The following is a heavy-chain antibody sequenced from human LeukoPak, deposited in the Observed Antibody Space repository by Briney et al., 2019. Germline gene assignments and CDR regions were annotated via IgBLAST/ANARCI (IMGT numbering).Heavy chain of an antibody. CDR3: AKEGGLYFQH. Sequence: PGGSLRLSCAASGFTFDDYAMHWVRQAPGKGLEWVSGISWNSGSIGYADSVKGRFTISRDNAKNSLYLQMNSLRAEDTALYYCAKEGGLYFQHWGQGTLVTVSS. J-gene: IGHJ1*01. V-gene: IGHV3-9*01. D-gene: IGHD2/OR15-2a*01. CDR1: GFTFDDYA. CDR2: ISWNSGSI.